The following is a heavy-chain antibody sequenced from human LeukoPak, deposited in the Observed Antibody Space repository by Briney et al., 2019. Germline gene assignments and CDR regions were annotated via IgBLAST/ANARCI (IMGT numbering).Heavy chain of an antibody. V-gene: IGHV5-51*01. CDR3: ASAAYSSSWYPNWFDP. D-gene: IGHD6-13*01. Sequence: PGESLKISCKGSGYSFTSYWIGWVRQMPGKGLELMGIIYPGDSDTRYSPSFQGQVTISADKSISTAYLQWSSLKASDTAMYYRASAAYSSSWYPNWFDPWGQGTLVTVSS. J-gene: IGHJ5*02. CDR1: GYSFTSYW. CDR2: IYPGDSDT.